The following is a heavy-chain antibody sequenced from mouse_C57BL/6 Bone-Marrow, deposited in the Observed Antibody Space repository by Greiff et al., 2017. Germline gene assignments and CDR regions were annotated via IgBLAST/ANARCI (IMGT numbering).Heavy chain of an antibody. J-gene: IGHJ1*03. CDR1: GFTFSSYA. CDR3: ASDGYYDGWYFDV. D-gene: IGHD2-3*01. CDR2: ISDGGSYT. V-gene: IGHV5-4*01. Sequence: VQLKESGGGLVKPGGSLKLSCAASGFTFSSYAMSWVRQTPEKRLEWVATISDGGSYTYYPDNVKGRFTISRDNAKNNLYLQMSHLKSEDTAMYYCASDGYYDGWYFDVWGTGTTVTVSS.